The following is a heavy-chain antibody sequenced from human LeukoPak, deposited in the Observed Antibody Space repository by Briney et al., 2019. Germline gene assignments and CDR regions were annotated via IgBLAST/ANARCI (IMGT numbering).Heavy chain of an antibody. CDR3: AIPPGYCGNDCSFDH. CDR1: GYSFSNYW. V-gene: IGHV5-51*01. D-gene: IGHD2-21*02. CDR2: IYPGDYET. J-gene: IGHJ4*02. Sequence: GESLKISCEGSGYSFSNYWIGWVRQMPGKGLVWMGIIYPGDYETRYSPSFQGLVTISVDKSISTAYLQWSSLKASDTAMYYCAIPPGYCGNDCSFDHWGQGTLVTVSS.